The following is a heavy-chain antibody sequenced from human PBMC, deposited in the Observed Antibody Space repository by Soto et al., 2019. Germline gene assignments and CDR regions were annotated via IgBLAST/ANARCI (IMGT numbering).Heavy chain of an antibody. CDR2: IIPISGTA. V-gene: IGHV1-69*01. J-gene: IGHJ6*02. CDR1: GGTFSSYA. CDR3: ARSQGSSTSLEIYYYYYYSMDV. Sequence: QVQLVQSGAEVKKPGSSVKVSCKASGGTFSSYAISWVRQAPGQGLEWMGGIIPISGTANYAQKFQGRVTITADESTSTAHMELSSLRSEDTAVYYCARSQGSSTSLEIYYYYYYSMDVWGQGTTVNVSS. D-gene: IGHD2-2*01.